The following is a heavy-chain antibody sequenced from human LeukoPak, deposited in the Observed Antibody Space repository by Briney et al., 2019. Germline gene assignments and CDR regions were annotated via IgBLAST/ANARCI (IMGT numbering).Heavy chain of an antibody. J-gene: IGHJ5*02. CDR2: IYYSGST. CDR1: GGSISSSSYY. Sequence: SETLSLTCTVSGGSISSSSYYWGWIRQPPGKGLEWIGSIYYSGSTYYNPSLKSRVTISVDTSKNQFSLKLSSVTAADTPVYYCARSVVVVPAAIYWFDPWGQGTLVTVSS. CDR3: ARSVVVVPAAIYWFDP. D-gene: IGHD2-2*01. V-gene: IGHV4-39*01.